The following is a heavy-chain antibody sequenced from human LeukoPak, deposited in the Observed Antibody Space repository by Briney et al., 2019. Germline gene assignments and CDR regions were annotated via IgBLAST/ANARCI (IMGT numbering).Heavy chain of an antibody. J-gene: IGHJ6*03. CDR1: GFTVSSNS. CDR2: IYSDNT. V-gene: IGHV3-66*03. Sequence: GGSLRLSCTVSGFTVSSNSMSWVRQAPGKGLEWVSFIYSDNTHYSDSVKGRFTISRDNSKNTLYLQMGSLRAEDMAVYYCARGLYYYYMDVWGKGTTVTISS. CDR3: ARGLYYYYMDV.